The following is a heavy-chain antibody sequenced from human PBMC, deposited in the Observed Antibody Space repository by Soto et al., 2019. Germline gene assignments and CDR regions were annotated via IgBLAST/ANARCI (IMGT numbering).Heavy chain of an antibody. Sequence: WGSLRLSCVASGFTFCSYGMDWVRQDPGKGLEWVAVIAYDGSNKYYADSVKGRFTISRDNSKNTLYLQMNSLRAEDTAVYYCAKDNCISTSCYRLYNWFDPWGQGTLVTVSS. CDR3: AKDNCISTSCYRLYNWFDP. D-gene: IGHD2-2*01. V-gene: IGHV3-30*18. CDR2: IAYDGSNK. CDR1: GFTFCSYG. J-gene: IGHJ5*02.